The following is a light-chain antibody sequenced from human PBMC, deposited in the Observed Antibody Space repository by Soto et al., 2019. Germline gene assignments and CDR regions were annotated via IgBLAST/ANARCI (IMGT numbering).Light chain of an antibody. Sequence: DMVFTQSPVTLSLSPGERATLSCRASQSVSSSYLAWYQQKPGQAPRLLIYGASSRATGIPDRFSGSGSGTDFTLTITRLEPEDFAVYYCQQYSSSRTFGQGTKVDIK. V-gene: IGKV3-20*01. CDR3: QQYSSSRT. CDR1: QSVSSSY. J-gene: IGKJ1*01. CDR2: GAS.